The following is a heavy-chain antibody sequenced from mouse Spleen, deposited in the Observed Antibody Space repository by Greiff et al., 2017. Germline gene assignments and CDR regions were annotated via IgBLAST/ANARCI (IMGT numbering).Heavy chain of an antibody. V-gene: IGHV1-55*01. D-gene: IGHD2-13*01. J-gene: IGHJ2*01. CDR3: AMNYYGADYFDY. Sequence: QVQLQQPGAELVKPGASVKMSCKASGYTFTSYWITWVKQRPGQGLEWIGDIYPGSGSTNYNEKFKSKATLTVDTSSSTAYMQLSSLTSEDSAVYYCAMNYYGADYFDYWGQGTTLTVSS. CDR2: IYPGSGST. CDR1: GYTFTSYW.